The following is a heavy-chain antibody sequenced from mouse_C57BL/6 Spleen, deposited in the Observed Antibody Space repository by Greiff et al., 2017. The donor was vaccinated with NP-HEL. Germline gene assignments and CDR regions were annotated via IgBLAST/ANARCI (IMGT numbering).Heavy chain of an antibody. CDR3: ARWGGVTTDYFDC. V-gene: IGHV1-53*01. Sequence: VHVKQPGTELVKPGASVKLSCKASGYTFTSYWMHWVKQRPGQGLEWIGNINPSNGGTNYNEKFKSKATLTVDKSSSTAYLQLSSLTSEDSAVYYCARWGGVTTDYFDCWGQGTTLTVSS. D-gene: IGHD2-2*01. CDR1: GYTFTSYW. CDR2: INPSNGGT. J-gene: IGHJ2*01.